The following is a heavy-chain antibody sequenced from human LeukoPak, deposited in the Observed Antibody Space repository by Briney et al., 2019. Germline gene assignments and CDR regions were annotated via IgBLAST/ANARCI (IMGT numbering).Heavy chain of an antibody. V-gene: IGHV3-23*01. D-gene: IGHD1-26*01. Sequence: GGTLRLSCAASGFTFSSYGMSWVRQAPGKGLEWASAISGSGGSTYYADSVKGRFTISRDNSKNTLYLQMNSLRAEDTAVYYCAKGGSYCAFDIWGQGTMVTASS. CDR3: AKGGSYCAFDI. J-gene: IGHJ3*02. CDR2: ISGSGGST. CDR1: GFTFSSYG.